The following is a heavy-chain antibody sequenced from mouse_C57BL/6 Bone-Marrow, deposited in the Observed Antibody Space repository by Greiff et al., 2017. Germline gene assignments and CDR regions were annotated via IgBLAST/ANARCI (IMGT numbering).Heavy chain of an antibody. V-gene: IGHV1-69*01. CDR2: IDPSDSYT. D-gene: IGHD4-1*01. J-gene: IGHJ3*01. CDR1: GYTFTSYW. CDR3: ARELAGTFAY. Sequence: QVQLQQPGAELVMPGASVKLSCKASGYTFTSYWMHWVKQRPGQGLAWIGEIDPSDSYTNYNQKFKGKSTLTVDKSSSTAYMQLSSLTSEYSAVYYCARELAGTFAYWGQGTLVTVSA.